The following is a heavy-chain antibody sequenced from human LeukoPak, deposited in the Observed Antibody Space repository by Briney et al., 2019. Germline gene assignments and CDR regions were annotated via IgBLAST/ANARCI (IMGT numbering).Heavy chain of an antibody. Sequence: ASVKVSCKASGYTFTSYYLHWVRQAPGQGLEWMGLINPSGSSTSNTQKFQGRVTMTRDTSTSTVYMELSSLRSEDTAVYYCAVVGGRWFDPWGQGTLVTVSS. D-gene: IGHD3-16*01. CDR1: GYTFTSYY. CDR2: INPSGSST. V-gene: IGHV1-46*01. CDR3: AVVGGRWFDP. J-gene: IGHJ5*02.